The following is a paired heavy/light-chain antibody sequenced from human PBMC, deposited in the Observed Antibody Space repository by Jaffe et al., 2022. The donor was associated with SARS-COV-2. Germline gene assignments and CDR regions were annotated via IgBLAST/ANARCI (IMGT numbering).Light chain of an antibody. V-gene: IGLV1-44*01. J-gene: IGLJ2*01. CDR1: SSSVGRNS. CDR2: SND. Sequence: QSVLTQPPSASGTPGQRVTISCSGSSSSVGRNSVDWYQQFPGTAPKLLIYSNDQRPSGVPDRFSGSKSGTSASLAISGLQSEDEADYYCAAWDDSLNAVVFGGGTKLTVL. CDR3: AAWDDSLNAVV.
Heavy chain of an antibody. D-gene: IGHD3-3*01. CDR2: IWYDGSGE. Sequence: QVQVVESGGGVVQPGRSLRLSCTTSGFTFSNYVMHWVRQPPGKGLEWVALIWYDGSGENYAGSVKGRFTISRDNSKNTLYLQMDIVRAEDTAVYYCAREKFDFGNVKGWFDPWGQGTLVTVSS. CDR3: AREKFDFGNVKGWFDP. V-gene: IGHV3-33*01. J-gene: IGHJ5*02. CDR1: GFTFSNYV.